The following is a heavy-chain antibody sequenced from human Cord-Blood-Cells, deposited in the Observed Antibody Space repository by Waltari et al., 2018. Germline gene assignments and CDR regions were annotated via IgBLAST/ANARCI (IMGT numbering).Heavy chain of an antibody. CDR1: GGSISSSSYY. V-gene: IGHV4-39*07. CDR3: VRHAWFGELLFDY. J-gene: IGHJ4*02. Sequence: QLQLQESGPGLVKPSETLSLTCTVSGGSISSSSYYWGWIRQPPGKGLEWIGSIYYSGSTYYNPSLKSRVTISVDTSKNQFSLKLSSVTAADTAVYYCVRHAWFGELLFDYWGQGTLVTVSS. CDR2: IYYSGST. D-gene: IGHD3-10*01.